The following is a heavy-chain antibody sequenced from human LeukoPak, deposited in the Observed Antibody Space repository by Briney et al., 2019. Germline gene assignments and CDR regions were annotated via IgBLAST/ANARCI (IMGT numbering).Heavy chain of an antibody. Sequence: ASVKVSCKASGYPFITYNINWVRQATGQGLEWMGWMNSNSGNTGYAQKFQGRVTMTRNTSISTAYMELSSLRSEDTAVYYCARGPSPFDYWGQGTLVTVSS. CDR2: MNSNSGNT. J-gene: IGHJ4*02. CDR1: GYPFITYN. CDR3: ARGPSPFDY. V-gene: IGHV1-8*01.